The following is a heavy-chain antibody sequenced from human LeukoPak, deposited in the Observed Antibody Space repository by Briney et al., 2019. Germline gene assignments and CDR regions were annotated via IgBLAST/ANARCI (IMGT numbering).Heavy chain of an antibody. V-gene: IGHV3-66*01. CDR1: GFTVSSNY. D-gene: IGHD1-26*01. Sequence: PGGSLRLSCAASGFTVSSNYMSGVRQAPGKGLEWVSVIYSGGSTYYADSVKGRFTISRDNSKNTLYLQMNSLRAEDTAVYYCARAFSAKGLFDYWGQGTLVTVSS. CDR2: IYSGGST. J-gene: IGHJ4*02. CDR3: ARAFSAKGLFDY.